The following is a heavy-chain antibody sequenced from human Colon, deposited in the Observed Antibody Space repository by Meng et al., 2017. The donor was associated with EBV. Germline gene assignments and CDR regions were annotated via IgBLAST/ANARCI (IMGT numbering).Heavy chain of an antibody. V-gene: IGHV4-4*02. CDR1: GGSIVSNNW. Sequence: VQWHEWSRGLVKPSGALSLTCAVSGGSIVSNNWWSWVRQPPGKGLEWIGEIFHSGSTKHNPSLKSRVTMSMDKSKNQFSLRLSSVTAADTAVYYCASSDYYGSGSYYPWGQGTLVTVSS. J-gene: IGHJ5*02. D-gene: IGHD3-10*01. CDR3: ASSDYYGSGSYYP. CDR2: IFHSGST.